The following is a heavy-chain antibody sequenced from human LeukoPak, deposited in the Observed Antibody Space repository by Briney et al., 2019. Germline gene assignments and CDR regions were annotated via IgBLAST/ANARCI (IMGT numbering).Heavy chain of an antibody. CDR1: GGSLSSSIYY. D-gene: IGHD6-19*01. J-gene: IGHJ4*02. CDR3: ARRFGWSSFHFDY. CDR2: IFYSGST. V-gene: IGHV4-39*01. Sequence: PSETLSLACTVSGGSLSSSIYYWGWIRQTPGTGLEWIGDIFYSGSTNYNPSLKSRLTISVDTSTNQFSLKLSSVTAADTAVYYCARRFGWSSFHFDYWGQGTLVTVSS.